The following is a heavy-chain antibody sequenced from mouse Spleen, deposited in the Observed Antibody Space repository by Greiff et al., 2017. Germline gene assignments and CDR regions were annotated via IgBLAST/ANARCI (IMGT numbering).Heavy chain of an antibody. CDR2: IYPGSGST. CDR3: ARRDYDYDVVAY. J-gene: IGHJ3*01. V-gene: IGHV1-55*01. CDR1: GYTFTSYW. D-gene: IGHD2-4*01. Sequence: QVQLKRPGAELVKPGASVKMSCKASGYTFTSYWITWVKQRPGQGLEWIGDIYPGSGSTNYNEKFKSKATLTVDTSSSTAYMQLSSLTSEDSAVYYCARRDYDYDVVAYWGQGTLVTVSA.